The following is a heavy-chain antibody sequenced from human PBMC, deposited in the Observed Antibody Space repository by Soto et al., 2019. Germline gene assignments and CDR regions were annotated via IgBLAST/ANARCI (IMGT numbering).Heavy chain of an antibody. J-gene: IGHJ5*02. V-gene: IGHV4-59*01. CDR2: IYYSGST. CDR1: GGSISSYY. Sequence: SETLSLTCTVSGGSISSYYWSWIRQPPGKGLERIGYIYYSGSTNYNPSLKSRVTISVDTSKNQFSLKLSSVTAADTAVYYCARGVGHWDFWRDHNQQNWFDPWGQGTLVTVSS. D-gene: IGHD3-3*01. CDR3: ARGVGHWDFWRDHNQQNWFDP.